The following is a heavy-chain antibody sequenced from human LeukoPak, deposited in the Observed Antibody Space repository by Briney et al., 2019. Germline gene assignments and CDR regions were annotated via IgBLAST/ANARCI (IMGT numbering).Heavy chain of an antibody. CDR3: ARVGGTNYYYYGMDV. CDR1: GGSISSGGYY. D-gene: IGHD4-23*01. V-gene: IGHV4-31*03. Sequence: TLSLTCTVSGGSISSGGYYWSWLRQHPGKGLEWIGYIYYSGSTYYNPSLKSRVTISVDTSKNQFSLKLSSVTAADTAVYYCARVGGTNYYYYGMDVWGQGTTVTVSS. J-gene: IGHJ6*02. CDR2: IYYSGST.